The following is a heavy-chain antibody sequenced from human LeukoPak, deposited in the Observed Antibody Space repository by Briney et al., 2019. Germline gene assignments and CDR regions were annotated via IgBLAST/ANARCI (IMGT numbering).Heavy chain of an antibody. D-gene: IGHD2-15*01. J-gene: IGHJ5*02. V-gene: IGHV1-69*13. Sequence: ASVKVSCKASGGTFSSYAISWVRQAPGQGLEWMGGIIPILGTANYAQKFQGRVAITADESTSTAYMELSSLRSEDTAVYYCARDLGYCSGGSCYARGSWFDPWGQGTLVTVSS. CDR1: GGTFSSYA. CDR2: IIPILGTA. CDR3: ARDLGYCSGGSCYARGSWFDP.